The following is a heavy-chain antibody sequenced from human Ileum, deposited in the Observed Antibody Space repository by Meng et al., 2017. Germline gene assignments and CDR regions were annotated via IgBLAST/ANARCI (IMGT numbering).Heavy chain of an antibody. J-gene: IGHJ4*02. CDR3: AREFYMDTAMVIDS. D-gene: IGHD5-18*01. CDR2: IYYDGSS. V-gene: IGHV4-30-4*01. CDR1: NGSLTNVNNY. Sequence: QVQLQESGPGLVKPSQTLFLTCSVSNGSLTNVNNYWNWIRQAPGQVLEHIGYIYYDGSSYATPSLKSRVTMSIDTSTNQFSLRLDSVTAADTAVYYCAREFYMDTAMVIDSWGPGALVTVSS.